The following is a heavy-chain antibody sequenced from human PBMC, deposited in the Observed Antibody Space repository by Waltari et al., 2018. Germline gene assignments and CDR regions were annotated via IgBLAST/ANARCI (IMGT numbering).Heavy chain of an antibody. V-gene: IGHV4-38-2*01. J-gene: IGHJ6*02. D-gene: IGHD3-16*02. CDR3: ARTRTPIDYDYVWGSYRPSKYYYYGMDV. Sequence: QVQLQESGPGLVKPSETLSLTCAVSGYSISSGYYWGWIRQPPGKGLEWIGSIYHSGSTYYNPSLKSRVTISVDTSKNQVVLTMTNVDPVDTATYYCARTRTPIDYDYVWGSYRPSKYYYYGMDVWGQ. CDR2: IYHSGST. CDR1: GYSISSGYY.